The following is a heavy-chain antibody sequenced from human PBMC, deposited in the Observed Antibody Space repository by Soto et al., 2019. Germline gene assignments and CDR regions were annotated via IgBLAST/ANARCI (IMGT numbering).Heavy chain of an antibody. CDR3: AKSFSGNWYDYFDY. CDR1: GITFTGDA. J-gene: IGHJ4*02. CDR2: ISGSDTTS. D-gene: IGHD6-13*01. Sequence: GGSLRLSCAASGITFTGDAISWVRQAPGKGLEWVSAISGSDTTSYHGDAMKGGFTFSSDKSKNTLYLKMNSMRAEDRALYYCAKSFSGNWYDYFDYWGQGSLVTVSS. V-gene: IGHV3-23*01.